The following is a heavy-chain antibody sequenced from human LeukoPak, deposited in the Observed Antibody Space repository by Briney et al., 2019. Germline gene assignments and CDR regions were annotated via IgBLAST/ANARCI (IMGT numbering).Heavy chain of an antibody. Sequence: ASVNVSCKASGYTFTCYYMHWVRQAPGQGLEWMGWINPNSGGTNYAQKFQGRVTMTRDTSISTAYMELSRLRSDDTAVYYCARDPAKDYDTNLDYWGQGTLVTVSS. J-gene: IGHJ4*02. CDR2: INPNSGGT. CDR3: ARDPAKDYDTNLDY. D-gene: IGHD3-22*01. V-gene: IGHV1-2*02. CDR1: GYTFTCYY.